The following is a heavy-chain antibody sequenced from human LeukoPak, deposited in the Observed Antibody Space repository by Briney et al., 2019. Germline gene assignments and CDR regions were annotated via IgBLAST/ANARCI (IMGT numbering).Heavy chain of an antibody. CDR2: IYNSGSI. J-gene: IGHJ3*02. CDR1: GGSISSSTYY. Sequence: SETLALTCTVFGGSISSSTYYWGWIRQPPGKGLEWIASIYNSGSISYNPSLKSRVTISLDTSQKQFSLKLSSVTAADTAVYYCARNLTMIPAKGAFDIWGQGIMVTVSS. V-gene: IGHV4-39*07. D-gene: IGHD3-22*01. CDR3: ARNLTMIPAKGAFDI.